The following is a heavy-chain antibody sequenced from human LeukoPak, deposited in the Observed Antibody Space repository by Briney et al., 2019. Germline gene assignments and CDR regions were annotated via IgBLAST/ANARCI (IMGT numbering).Heavy chain of an antibody. Sequence: PGGSLRLSCAASGFTVSSNYMSWVRQAPGKGLEWVSVIYSGGSTYYADSVKGRFTISRDNSKNTLYLQMNSLRAEDTAVYYCAREPYYYDFWSGSARYYYYGMDVWGQGTTVTVSS. D-gene: IGHD3-3*01. CDR1: GFTVSSNY. V-gene: IGHV3-66*01. J-gene: IGHJ6*02. CDR2: IYSGGST. CDR3: AREPYYYDFWSGSARYYYYGMDV.